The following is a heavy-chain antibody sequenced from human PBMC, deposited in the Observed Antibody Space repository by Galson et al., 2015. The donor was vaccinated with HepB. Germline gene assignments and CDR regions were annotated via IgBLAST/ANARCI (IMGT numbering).Heavy chain of an antibody. CDR2: ISYDGSNK. J-gene: IGHJ3*02. V-gene: IGHV3-30*18. CDR1: GFTFSSYG. Sequence: SLRLSCAASGFTFSSYGMHWVRQAPGKGLEWVAVISYDGSNKYYADSVKGRFTISRDNSKNTLYLQMNSLRAEDTAVYYCAKDVLYGFVMRGAFDIWGQGTMVTVSS. D-gene: IGHD3-16*02. CDR3: AKDVLYGFVMRGAFDI.